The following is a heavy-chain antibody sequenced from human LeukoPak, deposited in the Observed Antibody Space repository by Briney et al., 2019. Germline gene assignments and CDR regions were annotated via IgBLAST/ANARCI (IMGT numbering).Heavy chain of an antibody. D-gene: IGHD5-24*01. Sequence: ASVKLSCKASGSTFIEYGIGWVRQAPGQGLEWMGWISTYNGDTRYAQNLQDRLTVTTDTSTNTAYMQLRSLTPDDTAVYYCAREPSNSDGWHEHFDYWGQGSLVTVSS. V-gene: IGHV1-18*01. CDR3: AREPSNSDGWHEHFDY. J-gene: IGHJ4*02. CDR2: ISTYNGDT. CDR1: GSTFIEYG.